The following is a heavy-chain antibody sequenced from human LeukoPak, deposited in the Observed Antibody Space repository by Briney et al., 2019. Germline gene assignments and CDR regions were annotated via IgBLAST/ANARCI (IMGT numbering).Heavy chain of an antibody. V-gene: IGHV4-31*03. CDR2: IFYNGGV. D-gene: IGHD2-2*01. CDR3: ARLTCTGSSCSGGGAFDL. CDR1: GDSMSSGGYL. J-gene: IGHJ3*01. Sequence: TLSLTCSVSGDSMSSGGYLWTWIRQNPGKGLEWIGYIFYNGGVYYSPSLQSRLTISVDTSQKQFSLKVSSVTAAETAVYFCARLTCTGSSCSGGGAFDLWGEGTVVTVSS.